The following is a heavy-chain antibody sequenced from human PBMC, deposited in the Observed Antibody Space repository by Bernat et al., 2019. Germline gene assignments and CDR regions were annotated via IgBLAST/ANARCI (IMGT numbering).Heavy chain of an antibody. CDR2: ISYDGSNK. CDR3: ARSIAVAGTLVPSYYYGMDV. V-gene: IGHV3-30-3*01. CDR1: GFTFSSYA. Sequence: QVQLVESGGGVVQPGRSLRLSCAASGFTFSSYAMHWVRQAPGKGLEWGAVISYDGSNKYYADSVKDRFTISRDNSKNTLYLQMNSLRAEDTAVYYCARSIAVAGTLVPSYYYGMDVWGQGTTVTVSS. J-gene: IGHJ6*02. D-gene: IGHD6-19*01.